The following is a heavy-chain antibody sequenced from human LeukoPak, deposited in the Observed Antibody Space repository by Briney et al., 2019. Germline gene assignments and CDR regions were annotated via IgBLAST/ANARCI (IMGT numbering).Heavy chain of an antibody. V-gene: IGHV3-74*01. CDR1: GFTFSSYW. J-gene: IGHJ5*01. D-gene: IGHD4-11*01. Sequence: GGSLRLSCAASGFTFSSYWMHWVRQAPGKGLVWVSRINSDGSSTSYADSVKGRFTISRDNAKNTLYLQMNSLRAEDAAVYYCARAETTVTTRNWFHPWGQGTLDTVSS. CDR2: INSDGSST. CDR3: ARAETTVTTRNWFHP.